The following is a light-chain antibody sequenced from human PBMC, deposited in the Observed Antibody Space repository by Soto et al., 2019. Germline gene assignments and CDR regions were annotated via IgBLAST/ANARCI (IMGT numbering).Light chain of an antibody. Sequence: DIKITQSPSTLSASMGDKVTITCRASLSISSWLAWYQQKPGNATKLLIYDASTLESGVPSRFSGSGSGTEFTLTVSSLQPDDSATYYCQQYESYMTFGQGTKVDIK. CDR2: DAS. J-gene: IGKJ1*01. CDR1: LSISSW. CDR3: QQYESYMT. V-gene: IGKV1-5*01.